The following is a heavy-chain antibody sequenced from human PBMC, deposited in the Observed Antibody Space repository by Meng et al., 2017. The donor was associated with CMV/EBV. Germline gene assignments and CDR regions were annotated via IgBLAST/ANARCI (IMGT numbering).Heavy chain of an antibody. CDR3: AREGDNPFDY. D-gene: IGHD2-21*02. V-gene: IGHV4-30-4*08. CDR1: GGSISSGYYY. J-gene: IGHJ4*02. CDR2: IYYSGST. Sequence: VQLSASGPVLVQPSQTLSLTCTGSGGSISSGYYYWSWSRQPPGNGLEWIGYIYYSGSTYYNPSLKSRVTISVDTSKNQFSLKLSSVTAADTAVYYCAREGDNPFDYWGQGTLVTVSS.